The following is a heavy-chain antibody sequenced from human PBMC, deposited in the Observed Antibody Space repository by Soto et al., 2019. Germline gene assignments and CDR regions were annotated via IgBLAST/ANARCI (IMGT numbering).Heavy chain of an antibody. D-gene: IGHD3-3*01. V-gene: IGHV4-39*01. Sequence: PSETLSLTCTVSGGSISSSSYYWGWIRQPPGKGLEWIGSIYYSGSTYYNPSLKSRVTISVDTSKNQFSLKLSSVTAADTAVYYCARLHYDFWSGYPPYYYGMDVWGQGTTVTVS. CDR1: GGSISSSSYY. CDR2: IYYSGST. CDR3: ARLHYDFWSGYPPYYYGMDV. J-gene: IGHJ6*02.